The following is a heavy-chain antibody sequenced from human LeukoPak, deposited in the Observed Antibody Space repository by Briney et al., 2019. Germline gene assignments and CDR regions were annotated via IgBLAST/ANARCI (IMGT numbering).Heavy chain of an antibody. D-gene: IGHD3-22*01. Sequence: GGSLRLSCAASGFTVSSNYMSWVRQAPGKGLEWVSFISSSSTYIYYADSVKGRFTISRNNAKNSLYLQMNSLRAEDTAVYYCARDMKAYDSSYGMDVWGQGTTVTVSS. J-gene: IGHJ6*02. CDR2: ISSSSTYI. CDR1: GFTVSSNY. V-gene: IGHV3-21*01. CDR3: ARDMKAYDSSYGMDV.